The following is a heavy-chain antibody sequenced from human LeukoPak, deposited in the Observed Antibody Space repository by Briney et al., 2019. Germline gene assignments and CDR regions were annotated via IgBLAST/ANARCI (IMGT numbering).Heavy chain of an antibody. Sequence: GGSLRLSCAASGFSFSFYSMNWVRQAPGKGLEWLSYISSSSSVKYYADSVRGRFTISRDDAKNSLYLQMNSLRVEDTAVYYCTRDGAVAGDWGQGTLVTVSS. CDR2: ISSSSSVK. V-gene: IGHV3-48*04. CDR3: TRDGAVAGD. D-gene: IGHD6-19*01. CDR1: GFSFSFYS. J-gene: IGHJ4*02.